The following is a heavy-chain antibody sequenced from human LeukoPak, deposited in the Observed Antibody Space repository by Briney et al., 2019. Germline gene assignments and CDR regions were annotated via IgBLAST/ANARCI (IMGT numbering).Heavy chain of an antibody. CDR2: IIPILGIA. J-gene: IGHJ5*02. Sequence: GASVTVSCKASGGTFSSYAISWVRQAPGQGLEWMGRIIPILGIANYAQKFQGRVTITADKSTSTAYMELSSLRSEDTAVYYCARGYYDILTGYYNWFDPWGQGTLVTVSS. D-gene: IGHD3-9*01. V-gene: IGHV1-69*04. CDR3: ARGYYDILTGYYNWFDP. CDR1: GGTFSSYA.